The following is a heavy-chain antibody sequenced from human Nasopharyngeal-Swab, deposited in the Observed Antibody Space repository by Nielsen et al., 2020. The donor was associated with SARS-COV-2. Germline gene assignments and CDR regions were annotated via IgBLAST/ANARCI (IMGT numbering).Heavy chain of an antibody. Sequence: SETLSLTCTVSGDSIASSTFYWGWIRQPPGKGLEWIGSIYYNGNTYQNPSLKSRLTISVDKSKNQFSLQLSSVTAADTAVYYCVRSSSWYYFDYWAQGTQATVSS. V-gene: IGHV4-39*01. CDR3: VRSSSWYYFDY. D-gene: IGHD6-13*01. J-gene: IGHJ4*02. CDR1: GDSIASSTFY. CDR2: IYYNGNT.